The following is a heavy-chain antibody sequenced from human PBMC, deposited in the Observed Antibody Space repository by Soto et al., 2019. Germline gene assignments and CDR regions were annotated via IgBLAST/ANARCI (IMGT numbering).Heavy chain of an antibody. J-gene: IGHJ4*02. Sequence: LRLSCAASGFTFRSHWMHWVRQAPGKGLVWVSRISGDGSSTHYADSVKGRFTISRDNVKNTLYLQMNSLRAEDPAVYYCARGGNYLFDYWGQGTLVTVSS. V-gene: IGHV3-74*01. CDR2: ISGDGSST. CDR1: GFTFRSHW. CDR3: ARGGNYLFDY. D-gene: IGHD1-26*01.